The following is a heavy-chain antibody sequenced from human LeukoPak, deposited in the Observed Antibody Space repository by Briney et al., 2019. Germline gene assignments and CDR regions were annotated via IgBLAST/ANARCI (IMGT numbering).Heavy chain of an antibody. D-gene: IGHD2-15*01. J-gene: IGHJ4*02. Sequence: GGSLRLSCAASGFTFSSSWMSWVRQAPGKGLEWVANIKQDGSEKYYVDSVKGRFTISRDNAKNSLYLQMNSLRAEDTAVYYCATPLAAIYYFDYWGQGTLVTVSS. CDR2: IKQDGSEK. CDR1: GFTFSSSW. V-gene: IGHV3-7*01. CDR3: ATPLAAIYYFDY.